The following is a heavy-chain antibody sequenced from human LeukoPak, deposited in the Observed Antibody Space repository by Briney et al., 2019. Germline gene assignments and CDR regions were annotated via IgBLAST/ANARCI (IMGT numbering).Heavy chain of an antibody. CDR1: GYTFTSYY. J-gene: IGHJ2*01. V-gene: IGHV1-46*01. Sequence: ASVKVSCKASGYTFTSYYMHWVRQAPGQGLEWMGIINPSGGSTSYAQKFQGRVTMTRDTSTSTVYRELSSLRSEDTAVYYCARDVRQQPVGFDLWGRGTLVTVSS. D-gene: IGHD6-13*01. CDR2: INPSGGST. CDR3: ARDVRQQPVGFDL.